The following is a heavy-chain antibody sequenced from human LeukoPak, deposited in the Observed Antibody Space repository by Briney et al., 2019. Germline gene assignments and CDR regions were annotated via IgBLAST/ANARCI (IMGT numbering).Heavy chain of an antibody. CDR2: IPYDGSNK. V-gene: IGHV3-30*04. CDR1: GFTFSTYA. D-gene: IGHD1-26*01. Sequence: PGGSLRLPCAASGFTFSTYAMHWVRQAPGKGLEWVAVIPYDGSNKYYADSVKGRFTISRENSKNRLYLQMNSLRAEDTAVYYCARSYRGQNSGSFGYWGQGTLVTVSS. J-gene: IGHJ4*02. CDR3: ARSYRGQNSGSFGY.